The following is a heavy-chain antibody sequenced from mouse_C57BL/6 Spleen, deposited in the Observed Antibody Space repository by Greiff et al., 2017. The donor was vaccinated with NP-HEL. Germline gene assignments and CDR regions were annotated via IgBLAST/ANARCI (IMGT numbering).Heavy chain of an antibody. CDR3: AGRGAYGNCRSWFAY. J-gene: IGHJ3*01. CDR2: IDPSDSYT. D-gene: IGHD2-10*02. CDR1: GYTFTSYW. V-gene: IGHV1-50*01. Sequence: QVQLQQPGAELVKPGASVKLSCKASGYTFTSYWMQWVKQRPGQGLEWIGEIDPSDSYTNYNQKFKGKATLTVDTSSSTAYMKLSRLTSEDSAVYYCAGRGAYGNCRSWFAYWGQGTLVTVSA.